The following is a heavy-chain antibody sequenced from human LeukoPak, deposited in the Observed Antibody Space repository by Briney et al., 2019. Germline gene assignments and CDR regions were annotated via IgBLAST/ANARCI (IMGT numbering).Heavy chain of an antibody. CDR2: IIPIFGTA. V-gene: IGHV1-69*05. Sequence: ASVKVSRKASGGTFSSYAISWVRQAPGQGLEWMGGIIPIFGTANYAQKFQGRVTMTTGTSTSTAYMELRSLRSDDTAVYYCARDRYYDSSPPRYWGQGTLVTVSS. J-gene: IGHJ4*02. CDR3: ARDRYYDSSPPRY. CDR1: GGTFSSYA. D-gene: IGHD3-22*01.